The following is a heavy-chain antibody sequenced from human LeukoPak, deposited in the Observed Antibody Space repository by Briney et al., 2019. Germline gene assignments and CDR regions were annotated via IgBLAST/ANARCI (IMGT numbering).Heavy chain of an antibody. CDR3: ASSNRQWLFDY. CDR1: GGSISSYY. Sequence: KPSETLSLTCTVSGGSISSYYWRWIRQPPGKGLEWIGYIYYSGSTNYNPSLKSRVTISVDTSKNQFSLKLSSVTAADTAVYYCASSNRQWLFDYWGQGTLVTVSS. D-gene: IGHD6-19*01. V-gene: IGHV4-59*08. CDR2: IYYSGST. J-gene: IGHJ4*02.